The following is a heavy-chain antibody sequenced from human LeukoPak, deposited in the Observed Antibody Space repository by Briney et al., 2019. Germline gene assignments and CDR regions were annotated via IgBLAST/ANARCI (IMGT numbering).Heavy chain of an antibody. J-gene: IGHJ6*02. CDR1: GFTFSSYW. Sequence: GGSLRLSCAASGFTFSSYWMSWVRQAPGKGLEWVANIKQDGSEKYYVDSVKGRFTISRDNAKNSLYLQMNSLRAEDTAVYYCAREPNPPTYDFWSGYPYYYYGMDVWGQGTTVTVSS. CDR3: AREPNPPTYDFWSGYPYYYYGMDV. V-gene: IGHV3-7*01. CDR2: IKQDGSEK. D-gene: IGHD3-3*01.